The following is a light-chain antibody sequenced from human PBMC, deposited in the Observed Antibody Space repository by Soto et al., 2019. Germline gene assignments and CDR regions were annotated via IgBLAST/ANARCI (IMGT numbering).Light chain of an antibody. J-gene: IGKJ1*01. CDR1: KSVSNTY. Sequence: VLTQAPCILSLSPAERATLSCRASKSVSNTYLAWYQQKPGQAPRLLMYGAYNRAPGIPDRFSGSGYGTDFTLTISTLEPADFAVYYCQRYGPSGTFGQGTKVDI. CDR2: GAY. CDR3: QRYGPSGT. V-gene: IGKV3-20*01.